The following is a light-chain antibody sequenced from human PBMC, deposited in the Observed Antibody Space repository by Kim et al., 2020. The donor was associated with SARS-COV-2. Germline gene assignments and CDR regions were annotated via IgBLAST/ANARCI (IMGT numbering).Light chain of an antibody. CDR2: YDS. CDR1: NIGSKS. V-gene: IGLV3-21*04. CDR3: QVWDSSSDLVV. J-gene: IGLJ2*01. Sequence: SYELTQPPSVSVAPGKKARITCGGNNIGSKSVHXYQQKPGQAPVLVIYYDSDRPSGIPERFSGSNSGNTATLTISRVEAGDEADYYCQVWDSSSDLVVFG.